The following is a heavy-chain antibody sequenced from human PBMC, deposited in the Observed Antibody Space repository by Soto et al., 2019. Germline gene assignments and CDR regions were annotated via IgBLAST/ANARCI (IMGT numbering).Heavy chain of an antibody. D-gene: IGHD3-22*01. Sequence: SETLSLTCADYGGSFNGYYWSWIRQPPGKGLEWIGEINHSGSTNYNPSLKSRVTISVDTSKNQFSLKLSSLTAADTAVYYCPRGSYYYDSSGYYHYWGQGTLVSVSS. CDR1: GGSFNGYY. CDR2: INHSGST. J-gene: IGHJ4*02. V-gene: IGHV4-34*01. CDR3: PRGSYYYDSSGYYHY.